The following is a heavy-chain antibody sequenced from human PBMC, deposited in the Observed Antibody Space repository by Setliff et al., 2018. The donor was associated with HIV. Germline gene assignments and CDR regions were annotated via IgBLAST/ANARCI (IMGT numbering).Heavy chain of an antibody. D-gene: IGHD3-3*01. J-gene: IGHJ4*02. CDR1: GVPTSASTYY. Sequence: SETLSLTCTVSGVPTSASTYYWGWIRQPPGKGLEWIGNFHFSGSTYYNPSLKSRVTISVDPSQNQFSLRLISVTAADAAIYYCARPSLGIGGGSKFDSWGQGIRVTVSS. CDR3: ARPSLGIGGGSKFDS. V-gene: IGHV4-39*01. CDR2: FHFSGST.